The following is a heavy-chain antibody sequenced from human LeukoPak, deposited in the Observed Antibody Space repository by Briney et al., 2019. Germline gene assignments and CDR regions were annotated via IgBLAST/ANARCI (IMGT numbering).Heavy chain of an antibody. Sequence: PGGSLRLSCEASGFPFSSYWMSWVRQAPGKGLEWVANIKQDGSEKYYVDSVKGRFTISRDNAKNSLYLQMNSLRAEDTAVYYCARDRGGGWFGSFDYWGQGTLVTVSS. CDR1: GFPFSSYW. CDR3: ARDRGGGWFGSFDY. V-gene: IGHV3-7*04. J-gene: IGHJ4*02. D-gene: IGHD3-10*01. CDR2: IKQDGSEK.